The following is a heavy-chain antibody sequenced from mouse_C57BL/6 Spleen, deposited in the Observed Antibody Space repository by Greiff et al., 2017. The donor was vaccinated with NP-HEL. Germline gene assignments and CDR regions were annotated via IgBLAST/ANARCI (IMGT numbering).Heavy chain of an antibody. D-gene: IGHD1-1*01. J-gene: IGHJ1*03. Sequence: QVQLQQSGPGLVQPSQSLSITCTVSGFSLTSYGVHWVRQSPGKGLEWLGVIWRGGSTDYYAAFMSRLSTTTDNSKSQVFFKMSSPQADDTAIYYCAKRGGSSHWYFDVWGTGTTVTVSS. V-gene: IGHV2-5*01. CDR1: GFSLTSYG. CDR2: IWRGGST. CDR3: AKRGGSSHWYFDV.